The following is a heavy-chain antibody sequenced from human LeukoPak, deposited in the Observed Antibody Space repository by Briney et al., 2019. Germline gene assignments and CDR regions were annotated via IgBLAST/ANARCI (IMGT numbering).Heavy chain of an antibody. V-gene: IGHV3-11*01. CDR2: ISSSGSTI. D-gene: IGHD3-22*01. CDR3: ATGNMIGVAFDAFDI. J-gene: IGHJ3*02. Sequence: GGSQTPTCAASGFTFSDYYISWIRQAPGKWLEWVSYISSSGSTIYYADSVKGRFTISRDNAKNSLYLQMNSLRAEDMAVYYCATGNMIGVAFDAFDIWGQGTMVSVSS. CDR1: GFTFSDYY.